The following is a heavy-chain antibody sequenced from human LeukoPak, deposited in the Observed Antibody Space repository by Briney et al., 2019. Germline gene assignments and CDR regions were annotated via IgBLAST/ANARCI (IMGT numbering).Heavy chain of an antibody. Sequence: SQTLSLTCTVSGGSISNDIYSWSWIRQPPGKGLEWIGYIFYTGSTYYTPSLQSRVTISVDRSNNQSSLKLTSVTAADTAVYYCARGSYDYVWGSYQPYYFDYWGQGTLVTVSS. V-gene: IGHV4-30-2*01. J-gene: IGHJ4*02. CDR3: ARGSYDYVWGSYQPYYFDY. D-gene: IGHD3-16*02. CDR1: GGSISNDIYS. CDR2: IFYTGST.